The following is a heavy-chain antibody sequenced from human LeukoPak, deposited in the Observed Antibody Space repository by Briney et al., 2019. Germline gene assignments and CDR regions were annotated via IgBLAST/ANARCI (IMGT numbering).Heavy chain of an antibody. J-gene: IGHJ5*02. Sequence: GGSPRLSCAASGFTFSSYSMNWVRQAPGKGLEWVSSISSSSSYIYYADSVKGRFTISRDNAKNSLYLQMNSLRAEDTAVYYCARGPGGYSSSYNWFDPWGQGTLVTVSS. CDR1: GFTFSSYS. D-gene: IGHD6-6*01. V-gene: IGHV3-21*01. CDR2: ISSSSSYI. CDR3: ARGPGGYSSSYNWFDP.